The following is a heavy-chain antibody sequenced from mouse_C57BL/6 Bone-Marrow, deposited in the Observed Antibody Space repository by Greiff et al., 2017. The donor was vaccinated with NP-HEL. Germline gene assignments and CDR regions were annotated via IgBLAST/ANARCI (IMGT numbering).Heavy chain of an antibody. V-gene: IGHV1-81*01. Sequence: VQLQQSGAELARPGASVKLSCKASGYTFTSYGISWVKQRTGQGLEWIGEIYPRSGNTYYNEKFKGKATLTADKSSSTAYMELRSLTSEDSAVYFCARWMVTTRGCYFDYWGQGTTLTVSS. J-gene: IGHJ2*01. CDR1: GYTFTSYG. D-gene: IGHD2-2*01. CDR3: ARWMVTTRGCYFDY. CDR2: IYPRSGNT.